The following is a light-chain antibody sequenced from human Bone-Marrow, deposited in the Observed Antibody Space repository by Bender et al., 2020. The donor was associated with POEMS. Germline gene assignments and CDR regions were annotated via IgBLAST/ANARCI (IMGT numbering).Light chain of an antibody. CDR1: DIGSYS. CDR2: YDT. V-gene: IGLV3-21*04. CDR3: QVWDNSNDHYV. Sequence: SFAVTQPPSVSVAPGKTAEITCGGDDIGSYSVHWYQQRPGQAPVLVIFYDTDRPSGIPERFSGSNSGNTATLTISRVEGGDEADYYCQVWDNSNDHYVFGAGTKVTVL. J-gene: IGLJ1*01.